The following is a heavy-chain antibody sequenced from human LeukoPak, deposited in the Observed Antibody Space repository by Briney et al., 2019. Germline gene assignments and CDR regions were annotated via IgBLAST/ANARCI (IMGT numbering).Heavy chain of an antibody. CDR3: AKSVVATMGNYYYMDV. V-gene: IGHV3-23*01. J-gene: IGHJ6*03. CDR1: GITFGNYA. D-gene: IGHD5-12*01. Sequence: PGGFLRLSCAASGITFGNYAMSWVRQAPGKGLEWVSGIIGSGYGTYYADSVKGRFTISRDNSKNTLYLQMNSLRADDTALYYCAKSVVATMGNYYYMDVWGKGTTVTVS. CDR2: IIGSGYGT.